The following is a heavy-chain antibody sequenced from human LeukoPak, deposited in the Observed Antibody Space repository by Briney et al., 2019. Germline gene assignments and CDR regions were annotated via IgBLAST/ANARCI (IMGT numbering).Heavy chain of an antibody. D-gene: IGHD3-3*01. V-gene: IGHV3-30*02. CDR3: AKDAGLEWLLYYFDY. Sequence: PVGSLRLSCAASGFTFSSYGMHWVRQAPGKGLEWVAFIGYNGSNKYYADSVKGRFTISRDNSKNTLYLQMNSLRAEDTAVYYCAKDAGLEWLLYYFDYWGQGTLVTVSS. CDR2: IGYNGSNK. J-gene: IGHJ4*02. CDR1: GFTFSSYG.